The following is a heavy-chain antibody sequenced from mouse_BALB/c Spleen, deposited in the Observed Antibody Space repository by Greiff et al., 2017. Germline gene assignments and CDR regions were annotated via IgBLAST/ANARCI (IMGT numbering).Heavy chain of an antibody. V-gene: IGHV5-12-2*01. CDR3: ARFHYDYGAMDY. CDR1: GFTFSSYT. J-gene: IGHJ4*01. Sequence: EVKVVESGGGLVQPGGSLKLSCAASGFTFSSYTMSWVRQTPEKRLEWVAYISNGGGSTYYPDTVKGRFTISRDNAKNTLYLQMSSLKSEDTAMYYCARFHYDYGAMDYWGQGTSVTVSS. D-gene: IGHD1-1*02. CDR2: ISNGGGST.